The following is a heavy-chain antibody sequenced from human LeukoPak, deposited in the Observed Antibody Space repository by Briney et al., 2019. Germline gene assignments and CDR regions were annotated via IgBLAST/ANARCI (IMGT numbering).Heavy chain of an antibody. D-gene: IGHD2-8*01. Sequence: PGGSLRLSCAASGFTFSSYGMHWVRQAPGKGLEWVAVIWYDGSNKYYADSVKGRFTISRDNSKNTLYLQMNSLRAEDTAVYYCARSYCTNGVCYRGLDYWGQGTLVTVSS. CDR2: IWYDGSNK. CDR1: GFTFSSYG. CDR3: ARSYCTNGVCYRGLDY. J-gene: IGHJ4*02. V-gene: IGHV3-33*01.